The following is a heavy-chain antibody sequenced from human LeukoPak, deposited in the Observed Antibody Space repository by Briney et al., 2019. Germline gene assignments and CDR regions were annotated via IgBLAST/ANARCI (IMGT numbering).Heavy chain of an antibody. CDR1: GGSISSYY. CDR2: IYYSGST. V-gene: IGHV4-59*01. D-gene: IGHD5-18*01. CDR3: ARGRDTAMVTDY. Sequence: PSETLSLTCTVSGGSISSYYWSWIRQPPGKGLEWIGYIYYSGSTNYNPSLKSRVTISVGTSKNQFSLKLSSVTAADTAVYYCARGRDTAMVTDYWGQGTLVTVSS. J-gene: IGHJ4*02.